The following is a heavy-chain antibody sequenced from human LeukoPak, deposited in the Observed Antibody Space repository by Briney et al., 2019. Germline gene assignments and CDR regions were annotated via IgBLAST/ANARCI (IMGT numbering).Heavy chain of an antibody. D-gene: IGHD3-3*01. CDR2: IYYSGST. J-gene: IGHJ6*03. CDR3: ARGHYDFWSGYPSGNYMDV. Sequence: PSETLSLTCTVSGGSISSYHWSWIRQPPGKGLEWIGYIYYSGSTNYNPSLKSRVTISVDTSKNQFSLKLSSVTAADTAVYYCARGHYDFWSGYPSGNYMDVWGKGATVTVSS. V-gene: IGHV4-59*01. CDR1: GGSISSYH.